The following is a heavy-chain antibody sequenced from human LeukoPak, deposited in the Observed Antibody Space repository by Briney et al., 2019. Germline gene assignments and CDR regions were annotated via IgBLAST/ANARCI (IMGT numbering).Heavy chain of an antibody. CDR1: GYSFTSYW. CDR3: ARGGYCSSTSCYEENWCDP. D-gene: IGHD2-2*01. Sequence: GESLKISWKSSGYSFTSYWIGWVRQMPGKGLEWMGIIYPGDSDTRYSPSFQGQVTISADKSISTTYLQWSSLKASDTAMYYCARGGYCSSTSCYEENWCDPWGQGTLVTVSS. CDR2: IYPGDSDT. V-gene: IGHV5-51*01. J-gene: IGHJ5*02.